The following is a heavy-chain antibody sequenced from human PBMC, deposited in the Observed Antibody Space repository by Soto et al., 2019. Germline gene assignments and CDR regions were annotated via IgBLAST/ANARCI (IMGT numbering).Heavy chain of an antibody. J-gene: IGHJ4*02. D-gene: IGHD2-2*02. V-gene: IGHV3-66*01. CDR3: ARDVRHCSSTSCYRAY. Sequence: WGSLRLSCAASGFTVSSNYMSWVRQAPGKGLEWVSVIYSGGSTYYADSVKGRFTISRDNSKNTLYLQMNSLRAEDTAVYYCARDVRHCSSTSCYRAYWGQGTLVTVSS. CDR1: GFTVSSNY. CDR2: IYSGGST.